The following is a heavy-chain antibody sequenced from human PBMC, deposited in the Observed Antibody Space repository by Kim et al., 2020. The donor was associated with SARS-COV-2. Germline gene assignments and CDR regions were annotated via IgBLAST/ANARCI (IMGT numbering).Heavy chain of an antibody. Sequence: GGSLRLSCAASGFTFSSYAMHWVRQAPGKGLEWMAVISYDGSNKYYADSVKGRFTISRDNSKNTLYLQMNSLRAEDTAVYYCARDRKQQLLYYYGMDVWGQGTTVTVSS. CDR1: GFTFSSYA. J-gene: IGHJ6*02. V-gene: IGHV3-30-3*01. D-gene: IGHD6-13*01. CDR3: ARDRKQQLLYYYGMDV. CDR2: ISYDGSNK.